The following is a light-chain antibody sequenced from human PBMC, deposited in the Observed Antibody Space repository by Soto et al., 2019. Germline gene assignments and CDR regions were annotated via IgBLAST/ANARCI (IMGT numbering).Light chain of an antibody. V-gene: IGLV2-23*01. CDR3: CSYAGSRTSCV. CDR1: SSDAGNYNF. Sequence: QSALTQPASVAGSPGQSITISCTGTSSDAGNYNFVSWYQQHPGKAPKVIIYEDSTRPSGVSNRISGSKSGNTASLTISGLQAEDVADYYCCSYAGSRTSCVFGGGTQLTVL. CDR2: EDS. J-gene: IGLJ3*02.